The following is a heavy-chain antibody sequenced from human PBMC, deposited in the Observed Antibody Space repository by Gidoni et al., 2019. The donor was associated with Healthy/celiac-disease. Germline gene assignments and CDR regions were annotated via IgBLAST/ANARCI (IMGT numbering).Heavy chain of an antibody. D-gene: IGHD3-16*01. CDR3: ARAPSMLNRNWFDP. CDR2: INHSGST. CDR1: GGSFSGYY. Sequence: QVQLQQWGAGLLKPSETLSLTCAVYGGSFSGYYWSWIRQPPGKGLEWIGEINHSGSTNYNPSLTSRVTISVDTSKNQFSLKLSSVTAADTAVYYCARAPSMLNRNWFDPWGQGTLVTVSS. V-gene: IGHV4-34*01. J-gene: IGHJ5*02.